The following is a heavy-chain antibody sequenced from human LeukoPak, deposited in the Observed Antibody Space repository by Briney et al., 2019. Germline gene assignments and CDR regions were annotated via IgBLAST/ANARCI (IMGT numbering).Heavy chain of an antibody. V-gene: IGHV3-53*01. Sequence: HPGGSLRLSCAASGFTVSSNYMSWVRQAPGKGLEWVSVIYSGGRTYYADSVKGRFTISRDNSKNTLYLQMNRMRAEDTAVYYCASSGYSSGWGLWYWGQGTWSPSPQ. CDR3: ASSGYSSGWGLWY. CDR2: IYSGGRT. D-gene: IGHD6-19*01. J-gene: IGHJ4*02. CDR1: GFTVSSNY.